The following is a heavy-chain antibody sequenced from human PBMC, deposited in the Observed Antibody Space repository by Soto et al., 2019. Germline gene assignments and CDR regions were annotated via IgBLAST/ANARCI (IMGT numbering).Heavy chain of an antibody. CDR1: GDTISTGGYS. CDR3: APETYGDYVGYFDP. V-gene: IGHV4-30-2*01. Sequence: QLQLQESGSRLVKSSETLSLTCGVSGDTISTGGYSWAWIRQPPGKPLEWIRHPSHSGNPHYNPALKRRVIISVDRSKNQFSLKVRAVTAADTAVYYCAPETYGDYVGYFDPCGQGTLVTVSS. CDR2: PSHSGNP. D-gene: IGHD4-17*01. J-gene: IGHJ5*02.